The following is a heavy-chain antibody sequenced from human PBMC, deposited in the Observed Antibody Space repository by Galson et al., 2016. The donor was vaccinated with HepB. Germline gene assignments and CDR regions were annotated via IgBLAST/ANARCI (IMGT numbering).Heavy chain of an antibody. CDR3: ARSPTGFCSRTKCYGFNYLDR. Sequence: SVKVSCKASGYTFISYAIQWVRQAPGHRLEWMWWINAGNGNTKYSQKFQGRVIIDRDTSASTAYMELSSLRPEDTAIYYCARSPTGFCSRTKCYGFNYLDRWGQGTPVTVSS. CDR2: INAGNGNT. J-gene: IGHJ4*02. CDR1: GYTFISYA. D-gene: IGHD2-2*03. V-gene: IGHV1-3*01.